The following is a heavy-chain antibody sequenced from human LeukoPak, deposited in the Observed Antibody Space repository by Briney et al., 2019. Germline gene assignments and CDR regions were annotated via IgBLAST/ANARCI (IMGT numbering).Heavy chain of an antibody. D-gene: IGHD6-19*01. V-gene: IGHV3-7*01. Sequence: GGSLRLSCAASGFTLSRYWMSWVRQAPGKGLEWVANINEDGSEEYYVDSVKGRFTISRDNAKNSLYLQISSLRADDTAVYYCAGSSGWSWRPFDYWGQGTLVTVSS. CDR3: AGSSGWSWRPFDY. CDR2: INEDGSEE. J-gene: IGHJ4*02. CDR1: GFTLSRYW.